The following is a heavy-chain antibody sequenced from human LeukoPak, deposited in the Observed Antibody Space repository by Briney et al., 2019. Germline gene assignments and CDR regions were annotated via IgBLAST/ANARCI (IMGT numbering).Heavy chain of an antibody. V-gene: IGHV3-23*01. Sequence: PGGALRLSCAASGFTFRTYAMSWVRQAPGKGRGWGSGISGSDGSTYYADSVKGRFTISRDNSKNTVYLQMNSLRAEDTAVYYCAKARRSACSSTSCYPFDYWGQGTLVTVSS. D-gene: IGHD2-2*01. CDR2: ISGSDGST. CDR1: GFTFRTYA. CDR3: AKARRSACSSTSCYPFDY. J-gene: IGHJ4*02.